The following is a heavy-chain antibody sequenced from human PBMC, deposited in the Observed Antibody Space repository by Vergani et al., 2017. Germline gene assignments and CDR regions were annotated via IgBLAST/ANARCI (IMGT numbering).Heavy chain of an antibody. V-gene: IGHV3-15*01. CDR1: GFTFSNAW. CDR2: IKSKTDGGTT. J-gene: IGHJ6*02. CDR3: TTGRGWIFGGDFSFQYGMDV. D-gene: IGHD3-3*01. Sequence: EVQLVESGGGLVKPGGSLRLSCAASGFTFSNAWMSWVRQAPGKGLEWVGRIKSKTDGGTTDYAAPVKGRCTISRDDSKNTLYLKMNSLKTEDTAVYYCTTGRGWIFGGDFSFQYGMDVWGQGTTVTVSS.